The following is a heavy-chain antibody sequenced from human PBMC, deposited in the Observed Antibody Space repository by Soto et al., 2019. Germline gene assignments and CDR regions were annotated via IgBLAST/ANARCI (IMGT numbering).Heavy chain of an antibody. CDR1: GGSISSGDYY. V-gene: IGHV4-30-4*01. CDR2: IYYSGST. J-gene: IGHJ5*02. CDR3: ARGVTMVRGVIIPWFDP. D-gene: IGHD3-10*01. Sequence: QVQLQESGPGLVKPSQTLSLTCTVSGGSISSGDYYWSWIHQPPGKGLEWIGYIYYSGSTYYNPSLKSRVTISVDTSKNQFSLKLSSVTAADTAVYYCARGVTMVRGVIIPWFDPWGQGTLVTVSS.